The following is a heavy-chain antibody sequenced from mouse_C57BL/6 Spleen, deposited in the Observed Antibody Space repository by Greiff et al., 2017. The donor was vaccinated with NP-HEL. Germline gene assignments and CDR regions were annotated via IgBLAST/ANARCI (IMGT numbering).Heavy chain of an antibody. Sequence: EVKLVESGGGLVKPGGSLKLSCAASGFTFSSYAMSWVRQTPEKRLEWVATISDGGSYTYYPDNVKGRFTISRDNAKNNLYLQMSHLKSEDTAMYYCARAYDPFAYWGQGALVTVSA. J-gene: IGHJ3*01. CDR1: GFTFSSYA. CDR3: ARAYDPFAY. V-gene: IGHV5-4*03. D-gene: IGHD2-3*01. CDR2: ISDGGSYT.